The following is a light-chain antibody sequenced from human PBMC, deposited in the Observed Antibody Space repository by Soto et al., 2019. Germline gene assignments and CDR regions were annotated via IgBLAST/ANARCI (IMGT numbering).Light chain of an antibody. J-gene: IGLJ1*01. Sequence: QSALTQPASVSGSPGQSITISCTGTNSDVGGYTYVSWYQQHPGKAPKLMIYDVSNRPPGVSNRFSGSKSGNTASLTISGLQADDEADYYCSSYTSSSTPYVFGTGTKLTVL. CDR2: DVS. V-gene: IGLV2-14*03. CDR1: NSDVGGYTY. CDR3: SSYTSSSTPYV.